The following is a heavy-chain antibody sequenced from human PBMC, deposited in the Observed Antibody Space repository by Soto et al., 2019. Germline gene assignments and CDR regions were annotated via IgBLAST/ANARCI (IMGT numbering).Heavy chain of an antibody. CDR2: IYYSGST. V-gene: IGHV4-39*01. D-gene: IGHD3-10*01. Sequence: SETLSLTCTVSGGSITSENWWSWVRQPPGKGLEWIGSIYYSGSTYYNPSLRSRVTISVDTSKNQFSLQLSSVTAADTAVYYCSGLDYFASGRPDWGQGTLVTVSS. J-gene: IGHJ4*02. CDR1: GGSITSENW. CDR3: SGLDYFASGRPD.